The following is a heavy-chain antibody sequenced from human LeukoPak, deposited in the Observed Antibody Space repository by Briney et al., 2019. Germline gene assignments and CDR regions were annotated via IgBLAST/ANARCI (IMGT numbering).Heavy chain of an antibody. Sequence: ASVNVSCKASGYTFTSNYMHWVRQAPGQGPGWVGLIKPGDGSTIYAQKFQGRVTMTRDTSTSTVYMELSSLRSEDTAVYYCARGDANYYYAMDVWGQGTTVTVSS. CDR3: ARGDANYYYAMDV. J-gene: IGHJ6*02. CDR1: GYTFTSNY. CDR2: IKPGDGST. V-gene: IGHV1-46*01.